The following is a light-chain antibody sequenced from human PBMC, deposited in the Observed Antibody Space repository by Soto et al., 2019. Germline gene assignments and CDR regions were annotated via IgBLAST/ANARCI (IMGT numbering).Light chain of an antibody. CDR2: GAT. V-gene: IGKV3-15*01. CDR3: QHYHGWPIT. Sequence: EIVMTQSPGTLSVSPGERATFSCRASETISGNLAWYQQKPGQAPKLLIFGATSRATGVPARFSGSGSVTDYSLTISSPQSEDFAVYYCQHYHGWPITFGQGTRLEIK. J-gene: IGKJ5*01. CDR1: ETISGN.